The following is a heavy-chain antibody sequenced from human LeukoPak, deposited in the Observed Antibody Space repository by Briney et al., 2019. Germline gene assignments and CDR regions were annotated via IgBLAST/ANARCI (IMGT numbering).Heavy chain of an antibody. D-gene: IGHD6-13*01. J-gene: IGHJ4*02. CDR1: GFTFSSYS. CDR3: ARDLLLRQLVRGIDY. CDR2: ISSSSSYI. Sequence: PGGSLRLSCAASGFTFSSYSMNWLRQAPGKGLEWVSSISSSSSYIYYADSVKGRFTISRDNAKNSLYLQMNSLRAEDTAVYYCARDLLLRQLVRGIDYWGQGTLVTVSS. V-gene: IGHV3-21*01.